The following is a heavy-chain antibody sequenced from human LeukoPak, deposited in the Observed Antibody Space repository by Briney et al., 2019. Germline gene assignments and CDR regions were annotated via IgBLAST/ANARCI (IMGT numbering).Heavy chain of an antibody. D-gene: IGHD4-23*01. CDR1: GFTFSSYS. Sequence: GGSLRLSCAASGFTFSSYSMNWVRQAPGKGLEWVSSISSGSTYMYYADSVKGRFTISRDNAQNSMYLQMNSLRAEDTAVYYCARGDTVEDAFDIWGQGTMVTVSS. CDR2: ISSGSTYM. J-gene: IGHJ3*02. CDR3: ARGDTVEDAFDI. V-gene: IGHV3-21*01.